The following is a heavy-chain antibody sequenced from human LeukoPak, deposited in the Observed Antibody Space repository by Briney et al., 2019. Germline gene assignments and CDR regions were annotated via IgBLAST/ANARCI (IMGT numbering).Heavy chain of an antibody. Sequence: PGGSLRLSCAASGFTFSSYSMNWVRQAPGKGLEWVSPISSSSSYIYYADSVKGRLTISRDNAKNSLYLQMNSLRAEDTAVYYCARAVEPYYDILTGYMTYFDYWGQGTLVTVSS. J-gene: IGHJ4*02. V-gene: IGHV3-21*01. CDR1: GFTFSSYS. CDR3: ARAVEPYYDILTGYMTYFDY. CDR2: ISSSSSYI. D-gene: IGHD3-9*01.